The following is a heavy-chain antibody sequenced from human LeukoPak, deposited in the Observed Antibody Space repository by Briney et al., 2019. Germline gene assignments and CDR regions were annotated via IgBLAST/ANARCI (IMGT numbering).Heavy chain of an antibody. D-gene: IGHD6-19*01. Sequence: ASVKVSCKASGYTFTSYGISWVRQAPGQGLEWMGWISAYNGNTNYAQKLQGRVTMTTDTSTSTAYMELRSLRSDDTAVYYCARGKQWLVQNTGNWFDPWGQGTLVIVSS. CDR2: ISAYNGNT. V-gene: IGHV1-18*01. J-gene: IGHJ5*02. CDR1: GYTFTSYG. CDR3: ARGKQWLVQNTGNWFDP.